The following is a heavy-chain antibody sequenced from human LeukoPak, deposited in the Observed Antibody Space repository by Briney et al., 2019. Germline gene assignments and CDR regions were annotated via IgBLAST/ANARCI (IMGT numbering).Heavy chain of an antibody. CDR1: GFTFSSDT. D-gene: IGHD6-13*01. Sequence: GGSLRLSCAASGFTFSSDTMSWVRQAPGKGLEWVSAISGSGVSTYYADSVKGRFTISRGNSKNTLYLQMNSLRAEDTAVYYCASYPSSSWFGGVDYWGQGTLVTVSS. CDR3: ASYPSSSWFGGVDY. CDR2: ISGSGVST. J-gene: IGHJ4*02. V-gene: IGHV3-23*01.